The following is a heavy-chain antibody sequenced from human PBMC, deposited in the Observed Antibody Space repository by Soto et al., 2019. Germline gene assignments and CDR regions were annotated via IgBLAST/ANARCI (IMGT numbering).Heavy chain of an antibody. CDR3: ARERPTYDLDH. Sequence: GSLRLSWGTSRLCFSSSWMTRVRQAPGKGLERVANIKQDGSEKYYVDSVKGRFTISRDNAKNALYLQMNSLRAEDTAVYYCARERPTYDLDHWGQGTLVTASS. CDR2: IKQDGSEK. J-gene: IGHJ4*02. CDR1: RLCFSSSW. D-gene: IGHD1-1*01. V-gene: IGHV3-7*03.